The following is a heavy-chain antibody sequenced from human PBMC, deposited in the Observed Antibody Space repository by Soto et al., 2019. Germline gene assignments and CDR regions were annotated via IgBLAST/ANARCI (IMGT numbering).Heavy chain of an antibody. D-gene: IGHD2-2*02. J-gene: IGHJ3*02. CDR2: IYYSGST. Sequence: PXQGLRRQCTVSGCSISSSSYYWGWIRQPPGKVLEWIGSIYYSGSTYYNPSLKSRVTISVDTSKNQFSLKLSSVTAEDTAVYYCAISSGVVVQAAIRGDVFDIWGQGTMVTVSS. CDR1: GCSISSSSYY. V-gene: IGHV4-39*01. CDR3: AISSGVVVQAAIRGDVFDI.